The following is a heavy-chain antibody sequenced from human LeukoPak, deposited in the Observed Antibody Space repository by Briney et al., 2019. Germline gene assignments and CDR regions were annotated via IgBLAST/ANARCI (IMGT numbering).Heavy chain of an antibody. CDR3: ARDGYNSYFDY. J-gene: IGHJ4*02. V-gene: IGHV1-69*05. D-gene: IGHD5-24*01. Sequence: SVKVSCKASGGTFSSYAISWLRQAPGQGLKWMGGIIPIFGTANYAQKFQGRVTITTDESTSTAYMELSSLRSEDTAVYYCARDGYNSYFDYWGQETLVTVSS. CDR2: IIPIFGTA. CDR1: GGTFSSYA.